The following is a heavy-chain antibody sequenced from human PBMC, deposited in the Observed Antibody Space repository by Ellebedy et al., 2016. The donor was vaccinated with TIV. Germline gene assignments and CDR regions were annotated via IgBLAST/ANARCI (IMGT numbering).Heavy chain of an antibody. Sequence: SETLSLXCAVYGGSFSGYYWSWIRQPPGKGLEWIGEINHSGSTNYNPSLKSRVTISVDTSKNQFSLKLSSVTAADTAVYYCARGSPGGIVVVPAAITRISSYYFDYWGQGTLVTVSS. CDR3: ARGSPGGIVVVPAAITRISSYYFDY. D-gene: IGHD2-2*01. V-gene: IGHV4-34*01. CDR2: INHSGST. CDR1: GGSFSGYY. J-gene: IGHJ4*02.